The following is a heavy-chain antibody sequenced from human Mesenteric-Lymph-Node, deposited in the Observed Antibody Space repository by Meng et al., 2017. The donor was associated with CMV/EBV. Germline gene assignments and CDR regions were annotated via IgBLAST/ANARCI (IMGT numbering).Heavy chain of an antibody. CDR2: INHSGST. CDR3: ARGSSYDILTGYFDY. Sequence: QVHLHQWGAGLLKPSGTLSVTCAVYGGSFSGYYWNWIRQSPEKGLEWIGEINHSGSTTYNPSFTSRIIISVDTSTNQISLNMSSVTAADTAVYYCARGSSYDILTGYFDYWGQGALVTVSS. D-gene: IGHD3-9*01. V-gene: IGHV4-34*01. CDR1: GGSFSGYY. J-gene: IGHJ4*02.